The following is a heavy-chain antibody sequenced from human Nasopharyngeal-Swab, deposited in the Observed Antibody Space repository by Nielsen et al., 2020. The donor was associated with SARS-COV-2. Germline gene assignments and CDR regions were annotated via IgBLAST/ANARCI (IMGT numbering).Heavy chain of an antibody. CDR1: GYTFTGYY. J-gene: IGHJ4*02. CDR2: INPNSGGT. Sequence: ASVKVSCKASGYTFTGYYMHWVRQAPGQGLEWMGRINPNSGGTNYAQKFQGRVTMTRDTSISTPYMELSRLRSDDTAVYYCARGREAAAGHFDYWGQGTLVTVSS. CDR3: ARGREAAAGHFDY. D-gene: IGHD6-13*01. V-gene: IGHV1-2*06.